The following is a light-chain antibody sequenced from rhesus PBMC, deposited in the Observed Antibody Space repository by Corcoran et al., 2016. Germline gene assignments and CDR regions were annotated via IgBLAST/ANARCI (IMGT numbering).Light chain of an antibody. V-gene: IGKV1-22*01. CDR2: KAS. CDR1: QSISSW. CDR3: QQYGSSPLT. J-gene: IGKJ4*01. Sequence: DIQMTQSPSSLSASVGDTVTITCRASQSISSWLAWYQQKPGKAPKLLIYKASTLQSGVPSRFSGQGSWTDFTLTISSLQSEDFATYYCQQYGSSPLTFGGGTKVEIQ.